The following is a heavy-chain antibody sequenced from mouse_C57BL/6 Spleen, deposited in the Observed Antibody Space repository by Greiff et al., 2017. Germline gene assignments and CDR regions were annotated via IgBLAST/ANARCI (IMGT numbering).Heavy chain of an antibody. J-gene: IGHJ2*01. CDR3: ERKNGGDWIDY. CDR2: IYPRNGGT. Sequence: EVQLQQSGPELVKPGASVKISCKASGYTFTDYNMHWVKQSPVHSLEWIGDIYPRNGGTAYNEKFKGKATLSADKSSSTAYMELHSLTSEDAEVDFCERKNGGDWIDYWGQGTTLTVSA. D-gene: IGHD3-3*01. CDR1: GYTFTDYN. V-gene: IGHV1-34*02.